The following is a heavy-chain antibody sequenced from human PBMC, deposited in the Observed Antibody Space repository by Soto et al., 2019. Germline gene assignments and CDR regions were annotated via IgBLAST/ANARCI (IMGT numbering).Heavy chain of an antibody. CDR1: GYTFSSYH. CDR3: ARDLPPVDY. CDR2: ISAYNGNT. V-gene: IGHV1-18*01. J-gene: IGHJ4*02. Sequence: QIQLVQSGAEVKKPGASVKVSCKASGYTFSSYHITWVRQAPGQGLEWVGWISAYNGNTNYAQNLQGRVTMTTDPSTSTAYMELRILRSDDTAVYYCARDLPPVDYWGQGTLVTVSS.